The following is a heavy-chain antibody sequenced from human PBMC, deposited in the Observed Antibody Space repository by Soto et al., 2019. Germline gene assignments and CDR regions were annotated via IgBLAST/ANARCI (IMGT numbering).Heavy chain of an antibody. Sequence: EVQLVESGGGLVKPGGSLRLSCAASGFTFSSYSMNWVRQAPGKGLEWVSSISSSSSYIYYADSVKGRFTISRDNAKNSLYLQMNSLRAEDTAVYYCARDPRGAMVRGLFDYWGQGTLVTVSS. V-gene: IGHV3-21*01. J-gene: IGHJ4*02. D-gene: IGHD3-10*01. CDR2: ISSSSSYI. CDR3: ARDPRGAMVRGLFDY. CDR1: GFTFSSYS.